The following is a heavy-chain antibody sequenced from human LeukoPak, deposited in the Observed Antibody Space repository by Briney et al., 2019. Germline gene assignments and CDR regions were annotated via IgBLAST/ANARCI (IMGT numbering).Heavy chain of an antibody. Sequence: GSVKVSCKASGYAFTSYGISWVRQAPGQGLEWMGWISAYNGNTNYAQKLQGRVTMTTDTSTSTAYMELRSLRSDDTAVYYCARVAAVAGSRPFDYWGQGTLVTVSS. CDR1: GYAFTSYG. CDR3: ARVAAVAGSRPFDY. V-gene: IGHV1-18*01. D-gene: IGHD6-19*01. J-gene: IGHJ4*02. CDR2: ISAYNGNT.